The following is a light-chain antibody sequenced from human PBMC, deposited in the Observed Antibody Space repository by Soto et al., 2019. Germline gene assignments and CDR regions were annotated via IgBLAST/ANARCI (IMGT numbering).Light chain of an antibody. Sequence: EIVLTQSPGTLSLSPGERATLSCRASQSVSGKYLAWYQQKPGQAPRLLIYGASNRVTGIPNRFSGSGSGTDFTLTISRLEPEDFAVYYCQKDGGSITRGGGTKVEIK. J-gene: IGKJ4*01. CDR1: QSVSGKY. CDR3: QKDGGSIT. CDR2: GAS. V-gene: IGKV3-20*01.